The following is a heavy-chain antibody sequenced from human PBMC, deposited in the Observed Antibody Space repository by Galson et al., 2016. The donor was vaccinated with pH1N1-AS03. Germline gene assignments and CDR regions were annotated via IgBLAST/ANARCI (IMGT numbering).Heavy chain of an antibody. D-gene: IGHD3-22*01. CDR1: GYSFTGYY. J-gene: IGHJ3*02. V-gene: IGHV1-2*06. CDR2: ISPNSGGT. CDR3: AKDQYETSGHYWGHDASDI. Sequence: SVKVSCKATGYSFTGYYIHWVRQAPGQGLEWLGRISPNSGGTKYAQKFQGRVTMTTDTSISTAYMELSRLRAEDTAVYFCAKDQYETSGHYWGHDASDIWGQGTMVTVSS.